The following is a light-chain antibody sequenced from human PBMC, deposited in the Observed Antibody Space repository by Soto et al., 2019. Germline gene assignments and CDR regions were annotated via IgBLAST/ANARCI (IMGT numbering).Light chain of an antibody. CDR2: GAS. Sequence: VMSQSPATLSVSPGEGATLSCRASQSLRSSLAWYQQKPGQAPRLLIYGASTRATGIPARFSGSGSGTEFTLTISSLQSEDFGLYYCHQYNNFWTFGQGTKVDIK. J-gene: IGKJ1*01. V-gene: IGKV3-15*01. CDR3: HQYNNFWT. CDR1: QSLRSS.